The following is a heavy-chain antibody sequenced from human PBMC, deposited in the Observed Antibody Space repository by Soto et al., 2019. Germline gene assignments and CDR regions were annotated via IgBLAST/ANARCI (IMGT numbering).Heavy chain of an antibody. D-gene: IGHD3-3*01. CDR1: GFTFSSYW. CDR3: ARGDGRFLDWFIDY. CDR2: INSDGSST. Sequence: EVQLVESGGGLVQPGGSLRLSCAASGFTFSSYWMHWVRQAPGKGLVWVSRINSDGSSTNYAVSVKGRFTISRDNAKNKMYLEMISLRAEDTAVYYCARGDGRFLDWFIDYWGQGTLVTVSS. J-gene: IGHJ4*02. V-gene: IGHV3-74*01.